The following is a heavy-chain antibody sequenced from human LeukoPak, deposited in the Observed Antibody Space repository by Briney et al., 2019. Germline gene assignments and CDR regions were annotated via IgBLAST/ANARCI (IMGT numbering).Heavy chain of an antibody. CDR3: ASSDEVNYDILTGYQYYYYYMDV. J-gene: IGHJ6*03. Sequence: SETLSLTCTVSGGSISSGGYYWSWIRQPPGKGLEWIGYIYTSGSTNYNPSLKSRVTISVGTSKNQFSLKLSSVTAADTAVYYCASSDEVNYDILTGYQYYYYYMDVWGKGTTVTVSS. D-gene: IGHD3-9*01. V-gene: IGHV4-61*08. CDR1: GGSISSGGYY. CDR2: IYTSGST.